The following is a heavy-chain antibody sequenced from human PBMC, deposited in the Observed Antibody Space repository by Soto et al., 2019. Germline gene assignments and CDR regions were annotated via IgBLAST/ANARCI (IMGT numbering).Heavy chain of an antibody. J-gene: IGHJ6*03. CDR3: ARTVNYYHYYMDV. D-gene: IGHD4-17*01. CDR2: IDNSGST. Sequence: SETLSLTCTVSGGSISSYYWSWIRQPPGKGLEWIGYIDNSGSTKYNPSLKSRITISVDTSKNQFSLTLSSVTAADTAMYYCARTVNYYHYYMDVWDRGTTVTVSS. CDR1: GGSISSYY. V-gene: IGHV4-59*01.